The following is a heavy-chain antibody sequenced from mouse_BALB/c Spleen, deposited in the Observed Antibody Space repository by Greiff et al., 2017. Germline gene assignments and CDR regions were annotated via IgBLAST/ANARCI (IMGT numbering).Heavy chain of an antibody. J-gene: IGHJ4*01. CDR2: ISNGGGST. CDR1: GFTFSSYT. D-gene: IGHD1-1*01. V-gene: IGHV5-12-2*01. Sequence: EVHLVESGGGLVQPGGSLKLSCAASGFTFSSYTMSWVRQTPEKRLEWVAYISNGGGSTYYPDTVKGRFTISRDNAKNTLYLQMSSLKSEDTAMYYCARHGITTVVAPGAMDYWGQGTSVTVSS. CDR3: ARHGITTVVAPGAMDY.